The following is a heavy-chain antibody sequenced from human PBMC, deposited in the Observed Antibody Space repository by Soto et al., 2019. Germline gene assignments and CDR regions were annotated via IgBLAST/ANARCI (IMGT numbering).Heavy chain of an antibody. CDR2: IYYSGST. J-gene: IGHJ4*02. CDR3: ASQILPNYYYDSSGYVHFDY. V-gene: IGHV4-39*01. D-gene: IGHD3-22*01. CDR1: GGSISSSSYY. Sequence: SETLSLTCTVSGGSISSSSYYWGWIRQPPGKGLEWIGSIYYSGSTYYNPSLKSRVTLSVDTSKNQFSLKLSSVTAADTAVYYCASQILPNYYYDSSGYVHFDYWGQGTLVTVSS.